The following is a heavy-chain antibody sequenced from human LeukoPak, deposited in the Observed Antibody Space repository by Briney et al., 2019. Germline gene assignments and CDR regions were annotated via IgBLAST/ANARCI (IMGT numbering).Heavy chain of an antibody. CDR2: INHSGST. Sequence: SETLSLTCAVYGGSFSGYYWSWIRQPPGKGLEWIGEINHSGSTNYNPSLKSRVTISVDTSKNQFSLKLSSVTAADTAVYYCARGGSLYDILTGLGHYWGQGTLVTVSS. V-gene: IGHV4-34*01. D-gene: IGHD3-9*01. CDR3: ARGGSLYDILTGLGHY. CDR1: GGSFSGYY. J-gene: IGHJ4*02.